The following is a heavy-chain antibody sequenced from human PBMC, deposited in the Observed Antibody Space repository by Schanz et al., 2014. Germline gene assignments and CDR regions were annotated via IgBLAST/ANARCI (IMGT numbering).Heavy chain of an antibody. CDR3: ARPALWFGDNCFDP. V-gene: IGHV3-74*02. CDR1: GFTFSSYW. J-gene: IGHJ5*02. D-gene: IGHD3-10*01. Sequence: EVQLLESGGGLVQPGGSLRLSCAASGFTFSSYWMHWVRQVPGKGLVWVSHIKSDGSSTSYADSVKGRFTISRDNAKNTLYLQMNSLRAEDTAVYYCARPALWFGDNCFDPWGQGTLVTVSS. CDR2: IKSDGSST.